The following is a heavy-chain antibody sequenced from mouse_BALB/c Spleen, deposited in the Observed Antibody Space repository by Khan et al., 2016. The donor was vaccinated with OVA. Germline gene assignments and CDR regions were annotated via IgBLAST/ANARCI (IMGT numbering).Heavy chain of an antibody. Sequence: QVQLQQSGPELVKPGASVKMSCKASGYTFTYYVITWVKQRTGQGLEWMGEIYPGSDNAYYNERFKGKATLTADKSSNTTHMQLSSLTSEDSAVDFGARGDGYYVYFDYWGQGTTLTVSS. V-gene: IGHV1-81*01. CDR1: GYTFTYYV. CDR3: ARGDGYYVYFDY. J-gene: IGHJ2*01. D-gene: IGHD2-3*01. CDR2: IYPGSDNA.